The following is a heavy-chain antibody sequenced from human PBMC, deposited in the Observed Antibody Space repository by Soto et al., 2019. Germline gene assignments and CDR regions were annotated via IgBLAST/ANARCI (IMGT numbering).Heavy chain of an antibody. J-gene: IGHJ4*02. V-gene: IGHV4-30-4*01. CDR1: GGSISSGDYY. CDR2: IYYSGST. CDR3: AREVWFGELLGRTDY. D-gene: IGHD3-10*01. Sequence: SETLSLTCTVSGGSISSGDYYWSWIRQPPGKGLEWIGYIYYSGSTYYNPSLKSRVTISVDTSKNQFSLKLSSVTAADTAVYYCAREVWFGELLGRTDYWGQGTLVTVSS.